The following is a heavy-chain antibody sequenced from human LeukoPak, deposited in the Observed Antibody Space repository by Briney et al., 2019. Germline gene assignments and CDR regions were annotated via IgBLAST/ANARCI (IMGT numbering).Heavy chain of an antibody. CDR3: ARDSGYCSSTSCYGAFDI. CDR2: ISAYNGNT. V-gene: IGHV1-18*01. D-gene: IGHD2-2*01. J-gene: IGHJ3*02. Sequence: GASVKVSCKASGYTFTSYGISWVRQAPGQGLEWMGWISAYNGNTNYAQKLQGRVTMTTDTSTSTAYMELRSLRSDDTAVYYCARDSGYCSSTSCYGAFDIWGQGTMVTVSS. CDR1: GYTFTSYG.